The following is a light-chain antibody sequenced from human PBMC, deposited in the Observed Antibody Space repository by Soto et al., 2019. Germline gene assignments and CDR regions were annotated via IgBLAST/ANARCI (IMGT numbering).Light chain of an antibody. CDR1: SSDVGAYNY. CDR2: DVI. J-gene: IGLJ1*01. V-gene: IGLV2-14*03. CDR3: NSFTTSVTYV. Sequence: QSALTQPASVSGSPGQSITISCTGTSSDVGAYNYVAWYQQHPGRVPKLLLYDVIKLPPDVSNRFSGSKSGNTASLTISGLQAEDEADYYCNSFTTSVTYVFGAGTKLTVL.